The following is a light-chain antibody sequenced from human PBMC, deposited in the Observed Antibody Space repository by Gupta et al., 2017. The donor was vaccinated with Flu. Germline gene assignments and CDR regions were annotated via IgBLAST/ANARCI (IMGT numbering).Light chain of an antibody. V-gene: IGKV1-5*03. CDR3: QQYDTYSKKT. Sequence: DIQMTQSPSTLSASVGDRVTITCRASQSISSWLGWYQQKPGKAPKLLIYKASILQSGVPSRFSGSGSGTEFTLTIRSLQPDDFATYYCQQYDTYSKKTFGQGTKVEIK. J-gene: IGKJ1*01. CDR2: KAS. CDR1: QSISSW.